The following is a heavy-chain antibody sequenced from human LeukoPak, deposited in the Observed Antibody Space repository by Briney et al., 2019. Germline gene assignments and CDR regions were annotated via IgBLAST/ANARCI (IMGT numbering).Heavy chain of an antibody. D-gene: IGHD3-10*01. CDR2: ISYDGSNK. CDR3: ASPLWFGELLFES. CDR1: GFTFSSYA. V-gene: IGHV3-30-3*01. J-gene: IGHJ4*02. Sequence: GRSLRLSCAASGFTFSSYAMHWVRQAPGRGLEWVAVISYDGSNKYYADSVKGRFTIPRDNSKNTLYLQMNSLRAEDTAVYYCASPLWFGELLFESWGQGTLVTVSS.